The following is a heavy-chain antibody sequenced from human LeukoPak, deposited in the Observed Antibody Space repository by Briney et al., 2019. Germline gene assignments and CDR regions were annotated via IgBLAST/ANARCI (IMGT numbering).Heavy chain of an antibody. CDR2: IYSRGNT. D-gene: IGHD1-26*01. CDR3: AREVGYPYYFDS. V-gene: IGHV4-4*07. CDR1: GGSISSYY. J-gene: IGHJ4*02. Sequence: SETLSLTCTVSGGSISSYYWNWIRQPAGKGLEWIGRIYSRGNTDYNPSLKSRVTMSVDTSKNQFSLKLSSVTAADTAVYYCAREVGYPYYFDSWGQGTLVTVSS.